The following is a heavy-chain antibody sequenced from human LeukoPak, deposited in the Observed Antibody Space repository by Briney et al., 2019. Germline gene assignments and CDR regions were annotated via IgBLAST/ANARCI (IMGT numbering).Heavy chain of an antibody. CDR2: ISGSGGST. Sequence: GRSLRLSCAASGFTFSGYAMSWVRQAPGKGLRWVSAISGSGGSTYYADSVKGRFTISRDNSKNTLYLQMNSLRAEDTAVYYCARGHSGWYDYWGQGTLVTVSS. V-gene: IGHV3-23*01. CDR3: ARGHSGWYDY. CDR1: GFTFSGYA. D-gene: IGHD6-19*01. J-gene: IGHJ4*02.